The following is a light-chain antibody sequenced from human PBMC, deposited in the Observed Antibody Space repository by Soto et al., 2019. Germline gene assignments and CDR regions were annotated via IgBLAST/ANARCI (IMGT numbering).Light chain of an antibody. CDR1: QSISSW. CDR2: KAF. CDR3: QQYNSYST. J-gene: IGKJ1*01. Sequence: DIQMTQSPSTLSASVGDRVTITCRASQSISSWLAWYQQKPGKAPKLLIYKAFSLQIGVPSRFSGSGSGTEFTLTISSLQTDDFATYDCQQYNSYSTFGQGTKVEIK. V-gene: IGKV1-5*03.